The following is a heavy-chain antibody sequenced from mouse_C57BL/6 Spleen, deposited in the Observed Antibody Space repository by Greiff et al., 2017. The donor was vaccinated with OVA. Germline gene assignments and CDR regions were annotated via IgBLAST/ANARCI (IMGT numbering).Heavy chain of an antibody. Sequence: EVQGVESGGDLVKPGGSLKLSCAASGFTFSSYGMSWVRQTPDKRLEWVATISSGGSYTYYPDSVKGRFTISSDNAKNTLYLQMSSLKSEDTAMYYCAITTVVPYWGQGTLVTVSA. CDR2: ISSGGSYT. V-gene: IGHV5-6*01. J-gene: IGHJ3*01. D-gene: IGHD1-1*01. CDR1: GFTFSSYG. CDR3: AITTVVPY.